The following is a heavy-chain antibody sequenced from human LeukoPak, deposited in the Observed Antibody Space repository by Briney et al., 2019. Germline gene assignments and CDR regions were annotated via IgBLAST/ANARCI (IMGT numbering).Heavy chain of an antibody. CDR2: IHNSGGT. J-gene: IGHJ3*02. Sequence: SETLSLTCTVPGGSVRSYHWSWIRQSPGEGLEWIAYIHNSGGTRYNPSLQSRVTISVDTSKNQFSLKLRSVTAADTAVYYCVRDWEGFNFDIWGQETMVTVSS. D-gene: IGHD1-26*01. V-gene: IGHV4-59*02. CDR3: VRDWEGFNFDI. CDR1: GGSVRSYH.